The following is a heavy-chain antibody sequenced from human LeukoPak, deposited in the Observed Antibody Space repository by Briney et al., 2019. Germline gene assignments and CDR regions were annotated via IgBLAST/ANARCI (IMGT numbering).Heavy chain of an antibody. D-gene: IGHD4-23*01. CDR3: ARDYGGSSPFDH. Sequence: GGSLRLSCAASGFTFSNYEMHWVRQAPGKGLEWVSYISSSGSDIYYADSVKGRFTISRDNAKNSLYLHMNSLRAEDTAVYYCARDYGGSSPFDHWGQGTLVTVSS. J-gene: IGHJ4*02. V-gene: IGHV3-48*03. CDR2: ISSSGSDI. CDR1: GFTFSNYE.